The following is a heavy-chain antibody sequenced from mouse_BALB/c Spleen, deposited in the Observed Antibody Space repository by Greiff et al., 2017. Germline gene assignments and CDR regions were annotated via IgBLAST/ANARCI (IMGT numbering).Heavy chain of an antibody. CDR2: ISYSGST. Sequence: EVMLVESGPGLVKPSQSLSLTCTVTGYSITSDYAWNWIRQFPGNKLEWMGYISYSGSTSYNPSLKSRISITRDTSKNQFFLQLNSVTTEDTATYYCARHRYGSSYGYFDVWGAGTTVTVSS. CDR1: GYSITSDYA. CDR3: ARHRYGSSYGYFDV. J-gene: IGHJ1*01. V-gene: IGHV3-2*02. D-gene: IGHD1-1*01.